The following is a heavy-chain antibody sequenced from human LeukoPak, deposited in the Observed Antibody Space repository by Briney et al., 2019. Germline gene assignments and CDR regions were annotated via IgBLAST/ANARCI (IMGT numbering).Heavy chain of an antibody. V-gene: IGHV3-23*01. CDR2: IGGSGDST. D-gene: IGHD1-26*01. J-gene: IGHJ3*02. Sequence: GGSLRLSCAASGFTFRSYAMSWVRQAPGKGLEWVSAIGGSGDSTYYAVSVKGRFTISRDNSKNTLYLQMNSLRAEDTAVYYCARAPSGGSYFWDAFDIWGQGTMVTVSS. CDR1: GFTFRSYA. CDR3: ARAPSGGSYFWDAFDI.